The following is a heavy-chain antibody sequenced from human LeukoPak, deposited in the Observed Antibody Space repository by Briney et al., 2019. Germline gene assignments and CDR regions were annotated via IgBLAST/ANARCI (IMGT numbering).Heavy chain of an antibody. V-gene: IGHV3-48*03. CDR2: ISSSGGTT. J-gene: IGHJ5*02. CDR3: ARESQGSGFDP. CDR1: GFTFSSYE. Sequence: PGGSLRLSCAASGFTFSSYEMNWVRQAPGKGLEFVSYISSSGGTTHYADSVKGRFTISRDNARNSLYLQMDSLRAEDTSIYYCARESQGSGFDPWGQGTLVTVSS. D-gene: IGHD6-19*01.